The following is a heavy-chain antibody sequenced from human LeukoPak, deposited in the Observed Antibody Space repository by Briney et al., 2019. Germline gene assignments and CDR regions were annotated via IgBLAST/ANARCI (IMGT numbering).Heavy chain of an antibody. CDR1: GFSVSNNY. V-gene: IGHV3-53*01. D-gene: IGHD6-19*01. Sequence: AGGSLRLSCAASGFSVSNNYMSWVRQAPGKGLEWVSVIYSGGSTYYADSVKGRFTISRDNSKNTLYLQMNSLRAEDTAVYYCAREISSGWYFDYWGQGTLVTVSS. J-gene: IGHJ4*02. CDR2: IYSGGST. CDR3: AREISSGWYFDY.